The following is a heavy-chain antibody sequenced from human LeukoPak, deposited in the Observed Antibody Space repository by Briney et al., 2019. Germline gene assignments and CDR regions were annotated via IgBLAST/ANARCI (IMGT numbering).Heavy chain of an antibody. V-gene: IGHV4-38-2*01. CDR1: GYSISSGYY. Sequence: SETLSLTCAVPGYSISSGYYWGWIRPPPGKGVEWIGSIYQSGGSYYNPSLKSRVTISVDTSKNQFSLKLSSVTAADTAVYYCARGTRGLEWLANDAFDIWGQGTMVTVSS. CDR3: ARGTRGLEWLANDAFDI. CDR2: IYQSGGS. D-gene: IGHD3-3*01. J-gene: IGHJ3*02.